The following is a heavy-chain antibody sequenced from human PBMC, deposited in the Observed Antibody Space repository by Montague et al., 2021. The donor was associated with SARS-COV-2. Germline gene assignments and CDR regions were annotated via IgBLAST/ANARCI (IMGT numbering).Heavy chain of an antibody. Sequence: PALVKPTQTLTLTRSFSGFSLSTGGVGVDWIRQSPGKGLEWLGVIFWDDEKRYNPTLKTRLTISKGTSQNQVVITLTDMGPADTATYFCAHQYYDYVWGSYRPDYFDYWGQGTLVTVSS. CDR2: IFWDDEK. CDR1: GFSLSTGGVG. D-gene: IGHD3-16*02. V-gene: IGHV2-5*02. J-gene: IGHJ4*02. CDR3: AHQYYDYVWGSYRPDYFDY.